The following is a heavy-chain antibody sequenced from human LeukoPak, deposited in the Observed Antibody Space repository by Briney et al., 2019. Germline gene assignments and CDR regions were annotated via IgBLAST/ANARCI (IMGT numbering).Heavy chain of an antibody. D-gene: IGHD3-9*01. Sequence: PGGSLRLSCAASGFTFSSYWMSWVRQAPGKGLEWVANIKQDGSEKYYVDSVKGRFTISRDNAKNSLYLQMNSLRPEDTALYYCAKDHYDVLTGYFTTGYFDLWGRGTLVTVSS. CDR1: GFTFSSYW. J-gene: IGHJ2*01. CDR3: AKDHYDVLTGYFTTGYFDL. V-gene: IGHV3-7*03. CDR2: IKQDGSEK.